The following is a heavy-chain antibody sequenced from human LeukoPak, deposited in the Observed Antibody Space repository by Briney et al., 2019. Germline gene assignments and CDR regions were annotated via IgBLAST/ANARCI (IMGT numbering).Heavy chain of an antibody. D-gene: IGHD5-12*01. Sequence: SETLSLTCTVSGDSISSYYWSWIRQPPGKGLEWIGYIYYSGSTNYNPSLKSRVTISVDTSKNQFSLKLSSVTAADTAVYYCARRRGYSGYEYYFDYWGQGTLVTVSS. CDR3: ARRRGYSGYEYYFDY. V-gene: IGHV4-59*08. CDR2: IYYSGST. CDR1: GDSISSYY. J-gene: IGHJ4*02.